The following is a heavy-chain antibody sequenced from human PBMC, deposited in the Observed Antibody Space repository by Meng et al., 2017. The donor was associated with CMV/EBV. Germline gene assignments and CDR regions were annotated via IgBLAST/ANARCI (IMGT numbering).Heavy chain of an antibody. CDR1: GGSVSSGSYY. CDR2: IYYSGST. Sequence: GSLRLSCTVSGGSVSSGSYYWSWIRQPPGKGLKWVGYIYYSGSTNYNPSLKSRVTISVDTSKNQFSLKLSSVTAADTAVYYCARPSRIFGVVPLMDVWGQGTTVTVSS. CDR3: ARPSRIFGVVPLMDV. D-gene: IGHD3-3*02. J-gene: IGHJ6*02. V-gene: IGHV4-61*01.